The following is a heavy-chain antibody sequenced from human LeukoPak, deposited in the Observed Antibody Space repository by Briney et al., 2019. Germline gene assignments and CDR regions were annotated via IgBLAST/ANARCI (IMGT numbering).Heavy chain of an antibody. J-gene: IGHJ4*02. CDR2: ITPILGIA. Sequence: ASVKVSCKASGGTFRSYAIRWVRQAPGQGLEWMGRITPILGIANYAQKFQGRVSITADKSTSTAYMELSSLRSEDTAVYYCARDDSNGYYWGNFDYWGQGTLVTVSS. CDR1: GGTFRSYA. V-gene: IGHV1-69*04. D-gene: IGHD3-22*01. CDR3: ARDDSNGYYWGNFDY.